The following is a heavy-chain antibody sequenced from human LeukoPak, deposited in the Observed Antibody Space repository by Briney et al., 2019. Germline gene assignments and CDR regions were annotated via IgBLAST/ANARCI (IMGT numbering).Heavy chain of an antibody. V-gene: IGHV3-66*01. Sequence: GGSLRLSCAASRFTVSSSYMNWVRQAPGKGLEWVSLIDSGGYTYYADSVKGRFTISRDNSKNTLYLQMSSLRVEDTAVYYCARGGSGWYAFDSWGQGTLVTVYS. CDR2: IDSGGYT. CDR3: ARGGSGWYAFDS. J-gene: IGHJ4*02. CDR1: RFTVSSSY. D-gene: IGHD6-19*01.